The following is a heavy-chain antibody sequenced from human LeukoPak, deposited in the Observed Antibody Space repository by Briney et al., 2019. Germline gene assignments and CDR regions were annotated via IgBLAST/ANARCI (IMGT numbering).Heavy chain of an antibody. D-gene: IGHD6-13*01. V-gene: IGHV1-46*01. Sequence: ASVKVSCMASGYTFISYYMHWVRQARRQALEWMGIINPSCGSTSNVQKFQGRVTMTRDTFTSTVYMEMSSLRSEDTAVYYCARDRIAAADRSRGYDRDWYFDLWGRGTLVTVSS. J-gene: IGHJ2*01. CDR1: GYTFISYY. CDR3: ARDRIAAADRSRGYDRDWYFDL. CDR2: INPSCGST.